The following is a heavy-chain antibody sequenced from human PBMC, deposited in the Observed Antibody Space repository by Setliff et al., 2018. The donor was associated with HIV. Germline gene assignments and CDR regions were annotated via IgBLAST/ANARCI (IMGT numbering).Heavy chain of an antibody. J-gene: IGHJ4*02. V-gene: IGHV1-69*13. CDR3: AAGGYDSSGYFPPLFDY. CDR1: GGTFSSHA. CDR2: IIPIFGTA. Sequence: SVKVSCKASGGTFSSHAISWVRQAPGQGLEWMGGIIPIFGTANYAQKFQGRVTITADESTSTAYMELSSLRSEDTAVYYCAAGGYDSSGYFPPLFDYWGQGTLVTVSS. D-gene: IGHD3-22*01.